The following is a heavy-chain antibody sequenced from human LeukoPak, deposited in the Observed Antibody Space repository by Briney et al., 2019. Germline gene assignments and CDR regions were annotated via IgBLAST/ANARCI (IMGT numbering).Heavy chain of an antibody. V-gene: IGHV3-30*03. Sequence: GGSLRLSCAASGFTFSSYGMHWVRQAPGKGLEWVAVISYDGSNKYYADSVKGRFTIPRDNSKNTLYLQMNSLRAEDTAVYYCAGGGIAVAANYWGQGTLVTVSS. J-gene: IGHJ4*02. CDR3: AGGGIAVAANY. CDR2: ISYDGSNK. CDR1: GFTFSSYG. D-gene: IGHD6-19*01.